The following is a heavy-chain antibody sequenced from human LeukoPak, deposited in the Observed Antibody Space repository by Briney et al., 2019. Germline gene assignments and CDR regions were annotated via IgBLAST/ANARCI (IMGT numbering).Heavy chain of an antibody. D-gene: IGHD2-21*02. CDR3: AKAYCGGDCYSSWFDP. CDR1: GFTFSSYA. Sequence: PGASLRLSCAASGFTFSSYAMSWVRQAPGKGLEWVSAISGSGGGTYYADSVKGRFTISRDNSKNTLYLQMNSLRAEDTAVYYCAKAYCGGDCYSSWFDPWGQGTLVTVSS. J-gene: IGHJ5*02. CDR2: ISGSGGGT. V-gene: IGHV3-23*01.